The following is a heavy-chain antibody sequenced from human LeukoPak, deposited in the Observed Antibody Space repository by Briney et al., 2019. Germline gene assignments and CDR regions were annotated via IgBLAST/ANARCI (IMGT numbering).Heavy chain of an antibody. J-gene: IGHJ4*02. CDR2: ISGSGGST. D-gene: IGHD6-19*01. CDR1: GFTFSSYA. CDR3: AKASRSSSGWYSNFDY. V-gene: IGHV3-23*01. Sequence: GGSLRLSCAASGFTFSSYAMSWVRQAPGKGLEWVSAISGSGGSTYYADSVKGRFTISRDNSKNPLYLQMNSLRAEDTAVYYCAKASRSSSGWYSNFDYWGQGTLVTVSS.